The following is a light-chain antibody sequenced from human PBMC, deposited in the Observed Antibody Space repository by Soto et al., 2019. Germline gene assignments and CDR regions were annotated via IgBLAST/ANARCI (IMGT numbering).Light chain of an antibody. Sequence: EIVMTHSPTILSVSPGEIATLSFMASQSVSSNLAWYQQKPGQAPRLLIYGVYTRAPGIPARFSGSGSGTEFTLTISSLQAEDVAVYYCQQYYTTPWTFGQGTKVDIK. CDR2: GVY. J-gene: IGKJ1*01. V-gene: IGKV3D-15*01. CDR3: QQYYTTPWT. CDR1: QSVSSN.